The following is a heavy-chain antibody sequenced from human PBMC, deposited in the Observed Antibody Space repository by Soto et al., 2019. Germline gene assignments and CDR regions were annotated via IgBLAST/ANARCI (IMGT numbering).Heavy chain of an antibody. CDR2: IIPIFGTA. J-gene: IGHJ6*02. CDR1: GGTFSSYA. CDR3: ARDLGYCSSTSCYTTFLYYYGMDV. Sequence: SVKVSCKASGGTFSSYAISWVRQAPGQGLEWMGGIIPIFGTANCAQKFQGRVTITADESTSTAYMELSSLRSEDTAVYYCARDLGYCSSTSCYTTFLYYYGMDVWGQGTTVTVSS. D-gene: IGHD2-2*02. V-gene: IGHV1-69*13.